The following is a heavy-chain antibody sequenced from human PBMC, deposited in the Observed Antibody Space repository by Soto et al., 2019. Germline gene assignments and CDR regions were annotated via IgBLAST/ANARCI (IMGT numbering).Heavy chain of an antibody. D-gene: IGHD1-26*01. J-gene: IGHJ6*04. CDR3: ARDLFRDSGSSGV. CDR2: IIPIFGTA. V-gene: IGHV1-69*13. Sequence: GASVKVSCKASGGTFSSYAISWVRQAPGQGLEWMGGIIPIFGTANYAQKFQGRVTITADESTSTAYMELSSLRSEDTAVYYCARDLFRDSGSSGVWGKGTTVTVPS. CDR1: GGTFSSYA.